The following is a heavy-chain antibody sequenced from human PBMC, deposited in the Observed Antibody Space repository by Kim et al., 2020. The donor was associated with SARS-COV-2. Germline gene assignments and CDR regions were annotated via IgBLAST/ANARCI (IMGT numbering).Heavy chain of an antibody. CDR1: GFTFSSYG. CDR2: ISYDGSKK. Sequence: GGSLRLSCAASGFTFSSYGMHWVRQAPGKGLEWVAVISYDGSKKKYVDSVKGRFTISRDNSKNTLYLQMNSLRAEDTAVYYCAKGLDYGVNWGGGSDPWGQGTLVTVSS. D-gene: IGHD4-17*01. J-gene: IGHJ5*02. V-gene: IGHV3-30*18. CDR3: AKGLDYGVNWGGGSDP.